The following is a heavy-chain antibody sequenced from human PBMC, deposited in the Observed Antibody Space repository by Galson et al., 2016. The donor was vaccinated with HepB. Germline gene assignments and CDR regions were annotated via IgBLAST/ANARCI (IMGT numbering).Heavy chain of an antibody. CDR2: SSGSSTYT. J-gene: IGHJ4*02. Sequence: SLRLSCAASGFTFSDYYMTWIRQSPGKGLEWVSYSSGSSTYTNYADSVKGRFTISRDNAKNTLYLQMNSLRAEDTAVYYCARDRDRGFDYWGQGTLVTVSS. V-gene: IGHV3-11*06. CDR1: GFTFSDYY. CDR3: ARDRDRGFDY. D-gene: IGHD2-21*02.